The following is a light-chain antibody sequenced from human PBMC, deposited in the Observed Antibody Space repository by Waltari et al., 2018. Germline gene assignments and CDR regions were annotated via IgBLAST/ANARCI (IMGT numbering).Light chain of an antibody. Sequence: EIVLTQSPGTLSLSPGERATLSCRASQSVSSSYLAWYQQKPGQAPRLLIFDASNRATGIPDRFRGSGSGTDFTLTISRLEPEDLAVYFCQQYSYSPNTVGQGTKLEI. CDR3: QQYSYSPNT. V-gene: IGKV3-20*01. CDR2: DAS. CDR1: QSVSSSY. J-gene: IGKJ2*01.